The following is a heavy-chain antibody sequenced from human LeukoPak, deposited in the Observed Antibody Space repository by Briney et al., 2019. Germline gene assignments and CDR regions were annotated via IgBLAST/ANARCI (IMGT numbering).Heavy chain of an antibody. D-gene: IGHD1-26*01. V-gene: IGHV4-59*08. CDR2: IQYPGTT. Sequence: SHTLSLVCTLSAGSISNNYWGWVRPPPGRRLEWIAYIQYPGTTDYNHSLKSRVTISLESSENQFSLKLSSVTAADTAIYYCVRHGIEDPGRVLFDYWGRGTLVTVSS. CDR1: AGSISNNY. J-gene: IGHJ4*02. CDR3: VRHGIEDPGRVLFDY.